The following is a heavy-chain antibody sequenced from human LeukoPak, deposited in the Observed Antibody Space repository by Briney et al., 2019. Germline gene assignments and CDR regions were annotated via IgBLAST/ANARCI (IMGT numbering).Heavy chain of an antibody. CDR2: INSDGTNT. J-gene: IGHJ3*01. CDR3: VREASGVSSSAFDV. V-gene: IGHV3-74*01. CDR1: EFTFSTYC. Sequence: GGSLRLSCAASEFTFSTYCMHWVRQAPGKGLVWVSRINSDGTNTDYADSVKGRFTISRDNAKNTLYMQMNSLRVDDTAVYYCVREASGVSSSAFDVWGQGTMVTVSS. D-gene: IGHD1-26*01.